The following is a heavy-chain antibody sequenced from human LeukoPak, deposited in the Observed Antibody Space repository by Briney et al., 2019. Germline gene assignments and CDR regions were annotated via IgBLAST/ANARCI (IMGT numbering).Heavy chain of an antibody. D-gene: IGHD3-9*01. CDR1: GFTFSSYA. J-gene: IGHJ4*02. Sequence: GGSLRLSCAASGFTFSSYAMSWVRQAPGKGLEWVSAISGSGGSTYYADSVKGRFTISRDNSKNTLYLQMDSLRAEDMAVYYCAKALRYQPDYFDYWGQGTLVTVSS. CDR3: AKALRYQPDYFDY. V-gene: IGHV3-23*01. CDR2: ISGSGGST.